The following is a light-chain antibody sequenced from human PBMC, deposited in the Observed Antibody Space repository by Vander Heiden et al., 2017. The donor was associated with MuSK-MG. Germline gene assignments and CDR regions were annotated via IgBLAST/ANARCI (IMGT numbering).Light chain of an antibody. V-gene: IGKV1-33*01. CDR1: QDISNF. CDR3: QQDLNLPYT. J-gene: IGKJ2*01. CDR2: DAS. Sequence: EIQMTQSASSLSASVGDRVTISCQASQDISNFLNWYQQKPGKAPKLLIYDASNLETGVPSRFSGGGSGTDFTLTISSLHPDDFATYYCQQDLNLPYTFVQGTKLEIK.